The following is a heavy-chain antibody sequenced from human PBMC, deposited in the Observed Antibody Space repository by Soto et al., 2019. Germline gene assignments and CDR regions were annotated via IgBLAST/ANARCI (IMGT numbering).Heavy chain of an antibody. CDR2: IKPDGSEK. J-gene: IGHJ4*01. V-gene: IGHV3-7*03. D-gene: IGHD2-2*01. CDR1: GFTFSSNW. CDR3: AKDSHWAIISPTHDY. Sequence: GGSLRLSCAASGFTFSSNWMTWVRQAPGKGLEWVANIKPDGSEKYYVDSMKGRFTVSRDTAKNMLYLQMSSLRAEDTAIYYCAKDSHWAIISPTHDYWGHGTLVTVS.